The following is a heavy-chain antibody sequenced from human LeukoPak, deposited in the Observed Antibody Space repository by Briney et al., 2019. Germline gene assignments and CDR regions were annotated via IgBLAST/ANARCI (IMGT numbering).Heavy chain of an antibody. CDR3: ARYYYGSGSYYNDY. J-gene: IGHJ4*02. CDR2: IYYSGST. D-gene: IGHD3-10*01. Sequence: SSETLSLTCTVSGGSISSYYWTWIRQPPGKGLEWIGYIYYSGSTNYNPSLKSRVTISVDTSKNQFSLKLSSVTAADTAVYYCARYYYGSGSYYNDYWGQGTLVTVSS. CDR1: GGSISSYY. V-gene: IGHV4-59*01.